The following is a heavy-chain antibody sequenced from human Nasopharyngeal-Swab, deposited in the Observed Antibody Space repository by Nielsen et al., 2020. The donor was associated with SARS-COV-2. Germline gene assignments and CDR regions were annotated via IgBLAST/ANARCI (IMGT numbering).Heavy chain of an antibody. CDR2: ISYDGSHE. CDR3: ARDPGDFDFRSGYFGYYYMDV. V-gene: IGHV3-30*04. Sequence: GESLKISCAASGFTFSNFAMHWVRQAPGKGLEWVGLISYDGSHENYADSVRGRFTFSRDNSKDTVYLQMNSLRPEDTAVYYCARDPGDFDFRSGYFGYYYMDVWGKGTTVTVSS. CDR1: GFTFSNFA. J-gene: IGHJ6*03. D-gene: IGHD3-3*01.